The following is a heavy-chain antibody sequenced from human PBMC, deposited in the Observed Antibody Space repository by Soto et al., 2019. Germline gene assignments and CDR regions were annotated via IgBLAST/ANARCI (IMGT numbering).Heavy chain of an antibody. CDR2: INAGNGNT. CDR3: ARGERYYYDSSGYFGFDY. CDR1: GYTFSNYA. J-gene: IGHJ4*02. D-gene: IGHD3-22*01. V-gene: IGHV1-3*01. Sequence: ASVKVSCKASGYTFSNYAMHWVRQAPGQRLEWMGWINAGNGNTKYSQKFQGRVTITRDTSASTAYMELSSLRSEDTAVYYCARGERYYYDSSGYFGFDYWGQGTLVTVSS.